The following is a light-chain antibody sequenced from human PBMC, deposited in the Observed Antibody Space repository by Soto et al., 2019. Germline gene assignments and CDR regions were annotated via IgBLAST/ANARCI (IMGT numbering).Light chain of an antibody. CDR2: DAS. V-gene: IGKV3-11*01. Sequence: EIVLTQSPATLSLSPGERATLSCRASQSVSSCLAWYQQKPGQAPRLLIYDASNRATGIPARFSGSGSGTDFTLTISSLEPEDFAVYYCQQRSNLLTFGGGTKV. J-gene: IGKJ4*01. CDR1: QSVSSC. CDR3: QQRSNLLT.